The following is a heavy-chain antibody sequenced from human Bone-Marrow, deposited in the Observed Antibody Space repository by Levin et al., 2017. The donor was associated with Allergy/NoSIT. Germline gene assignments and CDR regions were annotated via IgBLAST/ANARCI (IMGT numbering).Heavy chain of an antibody. V-gene: IGHV3-66*01. CDR1: GFTVSNHY. J-gene: IGHJ5*02. D-gene: IGHD4-23*01. Sequence: GESLKISCAVSGFTVSNHYISWVRQAPGKGLEWVSVIYSDGSTYYTDSAKGRFTISRDNSKNTVYLQMNSLTTEDTAVYYCASGGDSPSTWGQGTLVTVSS. CDR3: ASGGDSPST. CDR2: IYSDGST.